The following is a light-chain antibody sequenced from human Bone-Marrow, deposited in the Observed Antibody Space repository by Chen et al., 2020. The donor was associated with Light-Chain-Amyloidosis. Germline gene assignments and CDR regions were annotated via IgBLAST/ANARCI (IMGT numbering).Light chain of an antibody. CDR1: QSIRSW. CDR2: DDS. Sequence: DIQMTQSPSTLSASVGDRVTSTCRASQSIRSWLAWYQQQTGKAPKLLIYDDSSLQSGVPTRCSGSGSGTEFTLTISSLQPDDFATYYCQQYNSYSYTFGQGTKLEIK. CDR3: QQYNSYSYT. V-gene: IGKV1-5*01. J-gene: IGKJ2*01.